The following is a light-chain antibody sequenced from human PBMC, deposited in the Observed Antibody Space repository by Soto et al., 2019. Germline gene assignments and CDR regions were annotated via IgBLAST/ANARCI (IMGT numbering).Light chain of an antibody. Sequence: QSALTQPASVSGSPGQSITISCTGSSSDIGGYNFVSWYQQYPGKAPKLIIYDVTNRPSGVSNRFSGSKSGNTASLTISGLQAEDEADYYCNSYASTTTLVFGAGTKVTVL. CDR3: NSYASTTTLV. V-gene: IGLV2-14*01. CDR1: SSDIGGYNF. J-gene: IGLJ1*01. CDR2: DVT.